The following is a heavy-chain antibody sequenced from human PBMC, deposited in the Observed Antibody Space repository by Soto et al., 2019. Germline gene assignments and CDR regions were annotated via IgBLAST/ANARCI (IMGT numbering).Heavy chain of an antibody. CDR3: AKVFPLDVPIWSGYYQTPLYYFDY. CDR2: ISGSGGST. CDR1: GFTFSSYA. Sequence: GGSLRLSCAASGFTFSSYAMSWVRQAPGKGLEWVSAISGSGGSTYYADSVKGRFTISRDNSKNTLYLQMNSLRAEDTAVYYCAKVFPLDVPIWSGYYQTPLYYFDYWGQGTLVTVSS. V-gene: IGHV3-23*01. J-gene: IGHJ4*02. D-gene: IGHD3-3*01.